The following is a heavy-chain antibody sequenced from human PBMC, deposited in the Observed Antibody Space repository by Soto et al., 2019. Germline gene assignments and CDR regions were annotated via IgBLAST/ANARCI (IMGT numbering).Heavy chain of an antibody. Sequence: ASVKVSCKVSGYTLTELSMHWVRQAPGKGLEWMGGFDPEDGETIYAQKFQGRVTMTEDTSTDTAYMELSSLRSEDTAVYYCATPNYGDYLFDYWGQGTLVTVS. CDR1: GYTLTELS. V-gene: IGHV1-24*01. J-gene: IGHJ4*02. CDR2: FDPEDGET. D-gene: IGHD4-17*01. CDR3: ATPNYGDYLFDY.